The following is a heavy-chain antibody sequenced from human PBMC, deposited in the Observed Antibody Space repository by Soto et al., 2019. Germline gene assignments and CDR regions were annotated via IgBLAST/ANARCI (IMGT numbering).Heavy chain of an antibody. J-gene: IGHJ1*01. D-gene: IGHD3-16*02. CDR3: ASNSYRT. CDR1: GGSISGSSYY. CDR2: IDYSGSA. V-gene: IGHV4-39*01. Sequence: QLQLQESGPGLVKPSETLSLTCTVSGGSISGSSYYWGWIRQPPGKGLEWIASIDYSGSAYYNPSLKRRVTISVDTSKKQFSLKMRSVTAAATAVYYCASNSYRTWGQGILVTVSS.